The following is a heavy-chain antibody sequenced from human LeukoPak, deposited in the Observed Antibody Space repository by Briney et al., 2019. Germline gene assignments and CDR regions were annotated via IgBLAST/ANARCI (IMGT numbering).Heavy chain of an antibody. CDR1: GDSISTYH. CDR3: ARDKQHRYGRYFDH. CDR2: MQSTGNS. D-gene: IGHD5-18*01. J-gene: IGHJ4*02. Sequence: PSETVSLTCSVSGDSISTYHWNWIWKSPGKGLEWIGYMQSTGNSKYNPSLRSRVTIFVDTSKSQVALILSSVTAADTAVYSCARDKQHRYGRYFDHWGQGALVTVSS. V-gene: IGHV4-59*01.